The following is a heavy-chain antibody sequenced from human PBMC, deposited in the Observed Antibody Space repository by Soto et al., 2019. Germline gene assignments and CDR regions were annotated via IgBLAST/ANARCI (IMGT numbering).Heavy chain of an antibody. Sequence: SETLSLTCTVSGGSISSSSYYWGWIRQPPGKGLEWIGSIYYSGSTYYNPSLKSRVTISVDTSKNQFSLKLSSVTAADTAVYYCARHVRGSSLGGMDVWGQGTTVTVSS. D-gene: IGHD3-16*01. CDR3: ARHVRGSSLGGMDV. CDR1: GGSISSSSYY. V-gene: IGHV4-39*01. CDR2: IYYSGST. J-gene: IGHJ6*02.